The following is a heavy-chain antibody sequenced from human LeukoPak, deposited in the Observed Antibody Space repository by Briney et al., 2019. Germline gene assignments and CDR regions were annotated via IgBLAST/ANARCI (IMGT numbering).Heavy chain of an antibody. Sequence: SETLSLTCAVYGGSFSGYYWSWIRQPPGKGLEWIGEINHSGSTNYNPSLKSRVTISVDTSKNQFSLKLSSVTAADTAVYYCVRDLYSSGWFNFDYWGQGTLVTVSS. CDR2: INHSGST. CDR1: GGSFSGYY. CDR3: VRDLYSSGWFNFDY. J-gene: IGHJ4*02. D-gene: IGHD6-19*01. V-gene: IGHV4-34*01.